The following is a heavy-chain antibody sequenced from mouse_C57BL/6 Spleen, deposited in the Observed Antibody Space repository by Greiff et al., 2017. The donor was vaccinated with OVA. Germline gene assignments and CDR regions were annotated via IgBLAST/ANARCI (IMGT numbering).Heavy chain of an antibody. V-gene: IGHV5-9*01. J-gene: IGHJ2*01. CDR3: ARGGYYADY. CDR2: ISGGGGNT. D-gene: IGHD2-3*01. Sequence: EVMLVESGGGLVKPGGSLKLSCAASGFTFSSYTMSWVRQTPEKRLEWVATISGGGGNTYYPDSVKGRFTISRDNAKNTLYLQMSSLRSEDTALYYCARGGYYADYWGQGTTLTVSS. CDR1: GFTFSSYT.